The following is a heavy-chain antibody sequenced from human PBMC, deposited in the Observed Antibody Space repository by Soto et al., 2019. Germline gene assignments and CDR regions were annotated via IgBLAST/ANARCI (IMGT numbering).Heavy chain of an antibody. D-gene: IGHD3-10*01. CDR2: IIPILGIA. J-gene: IGHJ6*02. CDR3: SRIGDTGGMDV. CDR1: GGTFSSYT. Sequence: QVQLVQSGAEVKKPGSSVKLSCKASGGTFSSYTISWVRQAPGQGLEWMGRIIPILGIANYAQKFQGRVTITADKSTSTAYMELSSLRSEDTAVYYCSRIGDTGGMDVWGQGTTVTVSS. V-gene: IGHV1-69*02.